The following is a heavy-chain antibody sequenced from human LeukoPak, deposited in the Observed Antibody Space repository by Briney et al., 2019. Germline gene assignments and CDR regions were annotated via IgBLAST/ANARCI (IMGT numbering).Heavy chain of an antibody. CDR3: AREEGYSYDLFSPFDY. CDR2: ISSSSSTI. CDR1: GFTFSSYS. V-gene: IGHV3-48*01. Sequence: GGSLRLSCAASGFTFSSYSMNWVRQAPGKGLEWVSYISSSSSTIYYADSVKGRFTISRDNAKNSLYLQMNSLRAEDTAVYYCAREEGYSYDLFSPFDYWGQGTLVTVSS. J-gene: IGHJ4*02. D-gene: IGHD5-18*01.